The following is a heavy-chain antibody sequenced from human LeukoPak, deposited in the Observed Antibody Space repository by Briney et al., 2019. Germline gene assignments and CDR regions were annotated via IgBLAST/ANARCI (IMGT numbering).Heavy chain of an antibody. CDR3: ARDHSSSWYYYYYMDV. D-gene: IGHD6-13*01. Sequence: PGGSLRPSCAASGFTFSSYEMNWVRQAPGQGLEWVSSISSSSSYIYYADSVKGRFTISRDNAKYSLYLQMNSLRAEDTAVYYCARDHSSSWYYYYYMDVWGKGTTVTVSS. V-gene: IGHV3-21*01. J-gene: IGHJ6*03. CDR1: GFTFSSYE. CDR2: ISSSSSYI.